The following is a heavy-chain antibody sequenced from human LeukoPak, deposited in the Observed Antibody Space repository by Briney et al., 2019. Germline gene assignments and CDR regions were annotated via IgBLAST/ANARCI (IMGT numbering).Heavy chain of an antibody. D-gene: IGHD6-19*01. V-gene: IGHV1-8*01. CDR3: ARGIPYSSGWTDYYYYYGMDV. Sequence: ASVKVSCKASGYTFTSYDINWVRQATGQGLEWMGWMNPNSGSTGYAQKFQGRVTMTRNTSISTAYMELSSLRSEDTAVYYCARGIPYSSGWTDYYYYYGMDVWGQGTTVTVSS. CDR1: GYTFTSYD. CDR2: MNPNSGST. J-gene: IGHJ6*02.